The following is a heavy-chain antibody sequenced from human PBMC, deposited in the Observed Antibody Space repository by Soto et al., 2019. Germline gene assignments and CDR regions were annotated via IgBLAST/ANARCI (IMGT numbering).Heavy chain of an antibody. D-gene: IGHD3-22*01. V-gene: IGHV3-30*18. CDR2: ISYDGSNK. CDR1: GFTFSSYG. CDR3: AKDFYYYDSSGYPAGDYGMDV. Sequence: PGGSLRLSCAASGFTFSSYGMHWVRQAPGKGLEWVAVISYDGSNKYYAGSVKGRFTISRDNSKNTLYLQMNSLRAEDTAVYYCAKDFYYYDSSGYPAGDYGMDVWGQGTTVTVSS. J-gene: IGHJ6*02.